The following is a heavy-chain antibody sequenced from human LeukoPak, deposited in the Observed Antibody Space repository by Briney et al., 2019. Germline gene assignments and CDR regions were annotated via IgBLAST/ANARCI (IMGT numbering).Heavy chain of an antibody. CDR2: ISSSSSYI. CDR1: GFTFSSYS. CDR3: ARDAGHVTTKYYYYYYGMDV. V-gene: IGHV3-21*01. J-gene: IGHJ6*02. D-gene: IGHD3-3*01. Sequence: GGSLRLSCAASGFTFSSYSINWVRQAPGKGLEWVSSISSSSSYIYYADAVKGRFTISIDNAKNSLYLQMNSLRAEDTAVYYCARDAGHVTTKYYYYYYGMDVWGQGTTVTVSS.